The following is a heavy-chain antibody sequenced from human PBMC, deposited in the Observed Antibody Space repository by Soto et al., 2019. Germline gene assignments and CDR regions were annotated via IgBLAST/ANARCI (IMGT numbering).Heavy chain of an antibody. J-gene: IGHJ4*01. CDR3: ARRIAASAFDY. V-gene: IGHV2-5*02. D-gene: IGHD6-13*01. Sequence: QITLKESGPTLVKPTQTLTLTCTCSGFSVTTSGVGVGWIRQPPGKALEWLALSYWDDDKRYSPSLKSRLTITKDTSKTQVVLTMINMAPVDTASYSCARRIAASAFDYLGQGTLVTVSS. CDR2: SYWDDDK. CDR1: GFSVTTSGVG.